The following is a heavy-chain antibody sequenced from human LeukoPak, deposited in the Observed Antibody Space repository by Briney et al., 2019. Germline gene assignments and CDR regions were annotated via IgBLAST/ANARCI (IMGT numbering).Heavy chain of an antibody. V-gene: IGHV3-23*01. CDR3: AKTPYHSSDFSYNWFDP. Sequence: SGGSLRLSCAASGFTFSSYAMSWVRQAPGKGLEWVSAISGSGGSTYYADSVKGRFTISRDNSKNTLYLQMNSLRAEDTAVYYCAKTPYHSSDFSYNWFDPWGQGTLVTVSS. CDR2: ISGSGGST. CDR1: GFTFSSYA. J-gene: IGHJ5*02. D-gene: IGHD3/OR15-3a*01.